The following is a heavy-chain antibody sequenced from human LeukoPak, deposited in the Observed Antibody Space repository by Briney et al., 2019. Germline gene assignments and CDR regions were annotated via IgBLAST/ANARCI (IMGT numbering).Heavy chain of an antibody. J-gene: IGHJ4*02. CDR3: APGPDREEMATIFDLGNDY. V-gene: IGHV3-30-3*01. CDR2: ISYDGSNK. D-gene: IGHD5-24*01. Sequence: GGSLRLSCAASGFTFSSYAMHWVRQAPGKGLEWVAVISYDGSNKYYADSVKGRFTISRDNSKNTLYLQMNSLRAEDTAVYYCAPGPDREEMATIFDLGNDYWGQGTLVTVSS. CDR1: GFTFSSYA.